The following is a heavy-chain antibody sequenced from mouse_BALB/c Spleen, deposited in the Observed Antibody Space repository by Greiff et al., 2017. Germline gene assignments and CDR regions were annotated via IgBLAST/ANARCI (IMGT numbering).Heavy chain of an antibody. J-gene: IGHJ2*01. CDR3: ARSAMRRAYYFDY. V-gene: IGHV5-6-5*01. D-gene: IGHD6-1*01. CDR1: GFTFSSYA. CDR2: ISSGGST. Sequence: DVQLVESGGGLVKPGGSLKLSCAASGFTFSSYAMSWVRQTPEKRLEWVASISSGGSTYYPDSVKGRFTISRDNARNILYLQMSSLRSEDTAMYYCARSAMRRAYYFDYWGQGTTLTVSS.